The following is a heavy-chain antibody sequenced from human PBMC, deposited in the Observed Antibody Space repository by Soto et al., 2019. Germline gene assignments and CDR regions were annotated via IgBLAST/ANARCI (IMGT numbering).Heavy chain of an antibody. Sequence: EVQLVESGGGLVQPGGSLRLSCAASGFTFSRFGMSWVRQAPGKGLEWVSGLSGGGNPTYYSESVKGRFTISRDSAKNTLYLQMNSLRTEDTAVYYCAKDITYDSSAYDSWGQGILVTVSS. CDR1: GFTFSRFG. CDR3: AKDITYDSSAYDS. J-gene: IGHJ4*02. D-gene: IGHD3-22*01. V-gene: IGHV3-23*04. CDR2: LSGGGNPT.